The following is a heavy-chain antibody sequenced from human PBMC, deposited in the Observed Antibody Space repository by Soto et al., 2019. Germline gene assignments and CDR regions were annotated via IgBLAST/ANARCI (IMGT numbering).Heavy chain of an antibody. V-gene: IGHV1-18*01. CDR3: ARVVELDYYYYMDV. J-gene: IGHJ6*03. Sequence: ASVKVSCKASGYTFTSYGISWVRQAPGQGLEWMGWISAYNGNTNYAQKLQGRVTMTTDTSTSTAYMELRSLRSDDTAVYYCARVVELDYYYYMDVWGKGTTVTVSS. CDR1: GYTFTSYG. CDR2: ISAYNGNT.